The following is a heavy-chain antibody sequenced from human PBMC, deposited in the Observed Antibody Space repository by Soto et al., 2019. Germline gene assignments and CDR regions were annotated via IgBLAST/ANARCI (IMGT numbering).Heavy chain of an antibody. V-gene: IGHV3-15*01. Sequence: GGSLRLSCAASGFTFRSYAMSWVRQAPGKGLGWVGRIKSKTDGGTTDYAAPVKGRFTISRDDSKNTLYLQMNSLKTEDTAVYYCTTQYSSGWYVAFDIWGQGTMVTVSS. CDR1: GFTFRSYA. J-gene: IGHJ3*02. CDR2: IKSKTDGGTT. CDR3: TTQYSSGWYVAFDI. D-gene: IGHD6-19*01.